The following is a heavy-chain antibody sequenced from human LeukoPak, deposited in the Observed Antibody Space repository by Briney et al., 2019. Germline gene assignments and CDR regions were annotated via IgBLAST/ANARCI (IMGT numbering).Heavy chain of an antibody. Sequence: SETLSLTCTVSGGPISNYYWSWIRQPPGKGLEWIGYIYYSGSTNYNPSLKSRVTISVDTSKNQFSLKLSSVTAADTAVYYCARALGYCSGGSCYYFDYWGQGTLVTVSS. CDR1: GGPISNYY. CDR2: IYYSGST. D-gene: IGHD2-15*01. J-gene: IGHJ4*02. V-gene: IGHV4-59*01. CDR3: ARALGYCSGGSCYYFDY.